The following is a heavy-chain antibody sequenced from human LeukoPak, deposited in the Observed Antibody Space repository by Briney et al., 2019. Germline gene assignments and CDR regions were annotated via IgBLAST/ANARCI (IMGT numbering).Heavy chain of an antibody. CDR1: GFTFTNHP. CDR2: ISPSGHRT. D-gene: IGHD6-19*01. V-gene: IGHV3-64*04. CDR3: ARSVAGHFDY. Sequence: GGSLRLSCAASGFTFTNHPMHWVRQTSGKRLEYVSAISPSGHRTWYADSVKGRFTISRDNAKYSVDLQMNRLRVEDTAVYYCARSVAGHFDYWGRGTLVTVSS. J-gene: IGHJ4*02.